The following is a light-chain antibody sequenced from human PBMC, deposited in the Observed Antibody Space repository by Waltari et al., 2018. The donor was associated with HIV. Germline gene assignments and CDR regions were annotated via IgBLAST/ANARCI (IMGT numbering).Light chain of an antibody. CDR1: SSDDGGHNY. J-gene: IGLJ2*01. CDR2: EVT. V-gene: IGLV2-8*01. CDR3: SSYSGRNRSVI. Sequence: QSALTQPPSASGSPGQAVPISCTGTSSDDGGHNYVCWYQQHPGKAPKLIISEVTKRPSGVPDRFSGSKSGNTASLTVSGLQAEDEGDYFCSSYSGRNRSVIFGGGTRVTVL.